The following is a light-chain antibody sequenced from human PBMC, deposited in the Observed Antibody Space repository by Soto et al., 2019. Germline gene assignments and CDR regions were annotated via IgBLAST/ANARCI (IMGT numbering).Light chain of an antibody. V-gene: IGLV2-23*01. J-gene: IGLJ1*01. CDR2: EGH. Sequence: QSVLAHPASVSWSPGHSITISCTGTSGFVGSFSLVSWYQQHPGKAPKVMISEGHRRPSGVPDRFSGSTSVNSASLTISGLQADEDADHYCCLYIGANTYVFGTGTKVTAL. CDR1: SGFVGSFSL. CDR3: CLYIGANTYV.